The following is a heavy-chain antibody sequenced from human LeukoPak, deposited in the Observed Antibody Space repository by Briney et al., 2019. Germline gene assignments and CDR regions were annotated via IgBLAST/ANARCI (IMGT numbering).Heavy chain of an antibody. J-gene: IGHJ5*02. CDR3: ARHGLSNDGYNLWRLNWFDP. Sequence: SETLSLTCTVSGGSISSYYWSWIRQPPGKGLEWIGYIYTSGSTNYNPSLKSRVTISVDTSKNQFSLKLSSVTAADTAVYYCARHGLSNDGYNLWRLNWFDPWGQGTLVTVSS. CDR2: IYTSGST. D-gene: IGHD5-24*01. CDR1: GGSISSYY. V-gene: IGHV4-4*09.